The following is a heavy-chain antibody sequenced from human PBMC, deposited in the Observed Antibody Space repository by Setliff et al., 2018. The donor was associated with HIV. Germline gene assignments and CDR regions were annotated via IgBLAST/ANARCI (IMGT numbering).Heavy chain of an antibody. D-gene: IGHD6-19*01. CDR1: GYSISSVSY. V-gene: IGHV4-38-2*02. Sequence: SETLSLTCTVSGYSISSVSYWGWIRQPPGKGLEWIGSIYHSGTTYYNPSLKSRVTISVDTSKNQFSLKLSSVTAADTAVYYCARESIDSSGYYRGYFDYWGQGTLVTVSS. CDR3: ARESIDSSGYYRGYFDY. J-gene: IGHJ4*02. CDR2: IYHSGTT.